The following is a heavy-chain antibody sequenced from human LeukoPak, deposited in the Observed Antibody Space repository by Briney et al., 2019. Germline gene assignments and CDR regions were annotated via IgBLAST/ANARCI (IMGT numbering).Heavy chain of an antibody. CDR3: ARGQIAVAGNYYYYYMDV. J-gene: IGHJ6*03. CDR1: GGSISSSSYY. D-gene: IGHD6-19*01. Sequence: SETLSLTCTVSGGSISSSSYYWGWIRQPPGKGLEWIGSIYYSGSTYYNPSLKSRVTISVDTSKNQFSLKLSSVTAADTAVYYCARGQIAVAGNYYYYYMDVWGKGTTVTVSS. CDR2: IYYSGST. V-gene: IGHV4-39*07.